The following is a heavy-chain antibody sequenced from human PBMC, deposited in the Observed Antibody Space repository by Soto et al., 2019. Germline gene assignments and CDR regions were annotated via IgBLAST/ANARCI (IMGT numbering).Heavy chain of an antibody. Sequence: QVQLQESGPGLVKPSETLSLTCTVSGGSISPYYWSWIRQPPGKGLEWIGYVYYSGNTNYNPSLESRVTISVDTARNRFSPNLTSATPADTAVYYCARKGAAASYALSYMDVWGSGTAVTVS. CDR2: VYYSGNT. V-gene: IGHV4-59*01. J-gene: IGHJ6*03. CDR1: GGSISPYY. CDR3: ARKGAAASYALSYMDV. D-gene: IGHD6-13*01.